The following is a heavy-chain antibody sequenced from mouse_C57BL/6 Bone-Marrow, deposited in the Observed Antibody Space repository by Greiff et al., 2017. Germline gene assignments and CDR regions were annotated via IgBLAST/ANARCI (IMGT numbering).Heavy chain of an antibody. Sequence: EVQLVESGGGLVKPGGSLKLSCAASGFTFSDYGMHWVRQAPEKGLEWVAYISSGSSTISYADTVKGRFTISRDNAKNTLFLQMTSLRSEDTAMFYCARDHYGSSYLAMDYWGQGTSVTVSS. CDR2: ISSGSSTI. V-gene: IGHV5-17*01. CDR1: GFTFSDYG. CDR3: ARDHYGSSYLAMDY. D-gene: IGHD1-1*01. J-gene: IGHJ4*01.